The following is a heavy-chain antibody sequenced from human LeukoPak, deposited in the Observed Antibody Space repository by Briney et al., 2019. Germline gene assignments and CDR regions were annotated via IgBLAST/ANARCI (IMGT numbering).Heavy chain of an antibody. CDR3: ARMRSSFSSFYFDY. D-gene: IGHD6-13*01. J-gene: IGHJ4*02. Sequence: SQTLSLTCTVSGGSISSGGYYWSWIRQHPGKGLEWIGYIYYSGSTYYNPSLKSRVTISVDMSKNHFSLKLSSVTAADTAVYYCARMRSSFSSFYFDYWGQGTLVTVSS. V-gene: IGHV4-31*03. CDR2: IYYSGST. CDR1: GGSISSGGYY.